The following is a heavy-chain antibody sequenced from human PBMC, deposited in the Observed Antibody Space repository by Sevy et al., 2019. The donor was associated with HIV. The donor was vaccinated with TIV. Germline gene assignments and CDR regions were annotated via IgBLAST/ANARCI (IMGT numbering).Heavy chain of an antibody. Sequence: ASVKVSCKASGVTFNSYAFHWVRQAPGQGLERMGGIIPMFGTTDYAQKFQGRVTISADESTSTVYMEQSSLRSEDTAVYYCTRGVTKIIGGGYYFDYWGQGTLVTVSS. V-gene: IGHV1-69*13. CDR2: IIPMFGTT. CDR3: TRGVTKIIGGGYYFDY. J-gene: IGHJ4*02. D-gene: IGHD3-22*01. CDR1: GVTFNSYA.